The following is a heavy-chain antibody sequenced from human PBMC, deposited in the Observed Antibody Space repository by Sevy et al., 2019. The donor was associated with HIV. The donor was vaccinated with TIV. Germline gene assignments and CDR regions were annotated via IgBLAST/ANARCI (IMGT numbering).Heavy chain of an antibody. J-gene: IGHJ4*02. CDR1: GFTFSDHY. V-gene: IGHV3-72*01. Sequence: GGSLRLSCAASGFTFSDHYMDWVRQAPGKGLEWVGRTRNKANSYTTEYAASVKGRFTISRDDSRNTFYLQMNSLRAEDTAIYYCAREGCTKPHDYWGQGTVVTVSS. D-gene: IGHD2-8*01. CDR2: TRNKANSYTT. CDR3: AREGCTKPHDY.